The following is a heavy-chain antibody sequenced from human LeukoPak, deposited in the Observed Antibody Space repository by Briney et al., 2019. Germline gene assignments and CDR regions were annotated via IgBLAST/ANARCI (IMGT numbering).Heavy chain of an antibody. J-gene: IGHJ4*02. CDR3: AGRFGGGWGGGDYFDY. CDR1: GFTFSSYS. D-gene: IGHD3-10*01. CDR2: ISSSSSYI. V-gene: IGHV3-21*01. Sequence: GGSLRLSCAASGFTFSSYSMNWVRQAPGKGLEWVSSISSSSSYIYYADSVKGRFTISRDNAKNSLYLQMKRLRAEDTAVYYGAGRFGGGWGGGDYFDYWGQGTLVTVSS.